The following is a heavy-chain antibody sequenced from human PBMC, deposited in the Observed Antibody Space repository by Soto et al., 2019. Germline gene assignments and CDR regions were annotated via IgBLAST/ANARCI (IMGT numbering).Heavy chain of an antibody. J-gene: IGHJ4*02. V-gene: IGHV1-18*01. CDR3: ARDWACTSTTCYEEYFDY. CDR1: GYTFTTFG. Sequence: QVQLVQSAAEVKKPGASVKVSCKASGYTFTTFGITWVRQAPGQGLEWMGWISPYNGYTNYAQKLQGRVTMTTDTLPSTAYMELRSLRSDDTAVYYCARDWACTSTTCYEEYFDYWGQGTLVTVSS. CDR2: ISPYNGYT. D-gene: IGHD2-2*01.